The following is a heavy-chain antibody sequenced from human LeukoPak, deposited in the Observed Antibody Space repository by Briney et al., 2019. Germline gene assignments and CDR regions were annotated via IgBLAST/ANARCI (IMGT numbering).Heavy chain of an antibody. D-gene: IGHD2-15*01. J-gene: IGHJ5*02. CDR1: GFTFSSYA. Sequence: AGGSLRLSCAASGFTFSSYAMSWVRQAPGKGLEWVSAISGSGGSTYYADSVKGRFTISRDNSKNTLYLQMNSLRAEDTAVYYCAKDDRYCSGGSCYSNWFDPWGQGTLVTVSS. V-gene: IGHV3-23*01. CDR2: ISGSGGST. CDR3: AKDDRYCSGGSCYSNWFDP.